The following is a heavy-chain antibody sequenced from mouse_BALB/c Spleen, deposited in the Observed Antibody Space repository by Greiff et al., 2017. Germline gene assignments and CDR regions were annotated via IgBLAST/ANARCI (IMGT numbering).Heavy chain of an antibody. Sequence: ESGAELVRPGASVTLSCKASGYTFTDYEMHWVKQTPVHGLEWIGAIDPETGGTAYNQKFKGKATLTADKSSSTAYMELRSLTSEDSAVYYCTREGFHYYGYSYFDYWGQGTTLTVSS. CDR3: TREGFHYYGYSYFDY. V-gene: IGHV1-15*01. CDR2: IDPETGGT. D-gene: IGHD1-2*01. CDR1: GYTFTDYE. J-gene: IGHJ2*01.